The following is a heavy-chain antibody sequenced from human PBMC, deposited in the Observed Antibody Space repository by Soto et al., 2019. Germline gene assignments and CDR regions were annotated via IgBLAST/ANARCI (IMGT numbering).Heavy chain of an antibody. CDR2: IYYSGST. J-gene: IGHJ4*02. V-gene: IGHV4-30-4*01. Sequence: SETLSLTCTVSGGSISSGDYYWSWIRQPPGKGLEWIGYIYYSGSTYYNPSLKSRVTISVDTSKNQFSLKLSSVTAADTAVYYCARTYYYDSSGYYTTRAFDYWGQGTLVT. CDR3: ARTYYYDSSGYYTTRAFDY. D-gene: IGHD3-22*01. CDR1: GGSISSGDYY.